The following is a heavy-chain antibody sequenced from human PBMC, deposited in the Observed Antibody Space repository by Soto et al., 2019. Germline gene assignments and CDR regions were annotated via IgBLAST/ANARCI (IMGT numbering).Heavy chain of an antibody. CDR3: ARGPRRRRNSPFDI. V-gene: IGHV4-34*01. Sequence: SETLSLTCAVYGGSFSGYYWSWIRQPPGKGLEWIGEINHSGSTNYNPSLKSRVTISVDTSKNQFSLKLSSVTAADTAVYYCARGPRRRRNSPFDIWGQGTMVTVSS. CDR1: GGSFSGYY. CDR2: INHSGST. J-gene: IGHJ3*02.